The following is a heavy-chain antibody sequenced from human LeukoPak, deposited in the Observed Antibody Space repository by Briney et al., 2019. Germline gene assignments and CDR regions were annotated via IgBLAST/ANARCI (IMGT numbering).Heavy chain of an antibody. V-gene: IGHV3-30*03. CDR2: ISYDGSNK. Sequence: GGSLRLSCAASGFTFSSYSMHWVRQAPGKGLEWVAVISYDGSNKYYADSVKGRFTISRDNSKNTLYLQMNSLRAEDTAVYYCARQAIDAFDTWGQGTMVTVSS. J-gene: IGHJ3*02. CDR3: ARQAIDAFDT. CDR1: GFTFSSYS. D-gene: IGHD5-18*01.